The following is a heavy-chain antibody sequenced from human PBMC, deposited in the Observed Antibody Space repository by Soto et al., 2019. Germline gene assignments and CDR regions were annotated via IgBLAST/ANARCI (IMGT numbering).Heavy chain of an antibody. CDR3: ARSPSGWDDWYFDL. D-gene: IGHD6-19*01. Sequence: QEQLVESGGGVVQPGRSLRLSCAASGFTFSSDGRNWVRQAPGKGMEWVAVIWYDGSNKYYVESVKGRFTISGDNSKNTLYLQMNSLRAEDTAVYYCARSPSGWDDWYFDLWGRGTLVTVSS. J-gene: IGHJ2*01. CDR2: IWYDGSNK. CDR1: GFTFSSDG. V-gene: IGHV3-33*01.